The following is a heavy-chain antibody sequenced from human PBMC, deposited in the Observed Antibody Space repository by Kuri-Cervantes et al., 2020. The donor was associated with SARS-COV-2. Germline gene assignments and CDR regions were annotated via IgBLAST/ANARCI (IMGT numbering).Heavy chain of an antibody. D-gene: IGHD2-2*01. CDR2: ISNDGSKK. CDR1: GFTFSSYA. Sequence: GESLKISCAASGFTFSSYAMHWVRLAPGKGLEWVAVISNDGSKKHYADSVKGRFAISRDNAKNSLYLQMNSLRAEDTAVYYCASSPAAADGTYYYYYYGMDVWGQGTTVTVSS. CDR3: ASSPAAADGTYYYYYYGMDV. J-gene: IGHJ6*02. V-gene: IGHV3-30*09.